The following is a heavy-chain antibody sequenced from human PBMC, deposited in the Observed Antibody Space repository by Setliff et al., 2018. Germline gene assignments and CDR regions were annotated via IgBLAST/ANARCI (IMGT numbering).Heavy chain of an antibody. J-gene: IGHJ4*02. V-gene: IGHV4-61*02. D-gene: IGHD4-17*01. CDR3: ASLRAPPGDYGDYVDS. CDR2: IFPSGST. Sequence: PSETLSLTCTVSGGSIGRGSRYWSWIRQPAGKGLEWTGRIFPSGSTNYNPSLKSRVTISVDTSRNQFSLKLSSVTAADTAVYYCASLRAPPGDYGDYVDSWGQGTLVTVSS. CDR1: GGSIGRGSRY.